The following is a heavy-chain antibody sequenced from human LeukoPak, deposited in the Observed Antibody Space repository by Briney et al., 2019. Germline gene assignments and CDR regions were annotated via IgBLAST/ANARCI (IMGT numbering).Heavy chain of an antibody. CDR3: ARGVSSGRQEYFQH. V-gene: IGHV1-69*01. CDR2: IIPIFGTA. CDR1: GGTFSSYA. D-gene: IGHD6-19*01. J-gene: IGHJ1*01. Sequence: SVKVSCKASGGTFSSYAISWVRQAPGQGLEWMGGIIPIFGTANYAQKFQGRVTITADESTSTAYMELSSLRSEGTAVYYCARGVSSGRQEYFQHWGQGTLVTVSS.